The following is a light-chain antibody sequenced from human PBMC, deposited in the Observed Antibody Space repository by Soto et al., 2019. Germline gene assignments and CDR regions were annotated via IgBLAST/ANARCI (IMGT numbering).Light chain of an antibody. Sequence: DIQMTQSPSSLSTSIGDRVIITCRASQPISNSLNWYQQKQGRAPKLLIYGASSLQGGVPSRFSGSGSGTDLIIKITSIPTDDVETYYCQQSYSAPINFGGGTKVDIK. V-gene: IGKV1-39*01. J-gene: IGKJ4*01. CDR3: QQSYSAPIN. CDR1: QPISNS. CDR2: GAS.